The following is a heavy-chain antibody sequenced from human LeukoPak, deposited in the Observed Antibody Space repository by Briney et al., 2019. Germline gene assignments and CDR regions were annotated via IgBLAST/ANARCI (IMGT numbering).Heavy chain of an antibody. V-gene: IGHV1-2*02. D-gene: IGHD2-21*01. J-gene: IGHJ5*02. CDR1: GYTFTDYY. CDR3: ARADRLDGAPYLIGP. Sequence: ASVKLSCKTSGYTFTDYYLHWVRQAPGQGLEWMGWINPDSGVTSSAQKFRGRFSMTWDTSISTIYMEVAWLTSEDTAIYYCARADRLDGAPYLIGPWGQGTLVTVSS. CDR2: INPDSGVT.